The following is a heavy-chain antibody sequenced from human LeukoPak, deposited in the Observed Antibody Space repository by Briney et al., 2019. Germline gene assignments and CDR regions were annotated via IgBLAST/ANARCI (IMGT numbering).Heavy chain of an antibody. CDR1: GGPFSAYY. V-gene: IGHV4-34*01. D-gene: IGHD2-2*02. CDR2: INHSGST. J-gene: IGHJ3*02. Sequence: SGTLSLTCAVYGGPFSAYYWSWIRQPPGKGLEWIGEINHSGSTNYNPSFKSRVTISVDTSKNQFSLKLSSVTAADTAVYYCARDRYCSSTSCYNGAFDIWGQGTMVTVSS. CDR3: ARDRYCSSTSCYNGAFDI.